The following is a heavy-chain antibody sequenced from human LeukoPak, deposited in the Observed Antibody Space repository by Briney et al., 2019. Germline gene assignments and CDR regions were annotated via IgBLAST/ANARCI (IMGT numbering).Heavy chain of an antibody. Sequence: ASVKVSCKASGYTFTSYDISWVRQAPGQGLEWMGLISAYNGNTNYAQKLQGRVTMTTDTSTSTAYMELRSLRSDDTAVYYCARDGDPITMVRGPFDYWGQGTLGTVSS. CDR1: GYTFTSYD. V-gene: IGHV1-18*01. J-gene: IGHJ4*02. D-gene: IGHD3-10*01. CDR3: ARDGDPITMVRGPFDY. CDR2: ISAYNGNT.